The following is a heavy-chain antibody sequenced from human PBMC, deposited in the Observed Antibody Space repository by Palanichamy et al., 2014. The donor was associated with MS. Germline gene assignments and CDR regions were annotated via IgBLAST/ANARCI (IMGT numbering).Heavy chain of an antibody. Sequence: QVQLVQSGADVQKPGASMKVSCKASGYIFTDYYLHWVRQAPGHGLEWMGWINPDTGATKYAQKFQGRVTMTRDASISTAYMELSRLRSDDTAVYYCARDLLPNTSGYYLLFDFWGQGTLVTVSS. CDR3: ARDLLPNTSGYYLLFDF. V-gene: IGHV1-2*02. D-gene: IGHD3-22*01. CDR2: INPDTGAT. J-gene: IGHJ4*02. CDR1: GYIFTDYY.